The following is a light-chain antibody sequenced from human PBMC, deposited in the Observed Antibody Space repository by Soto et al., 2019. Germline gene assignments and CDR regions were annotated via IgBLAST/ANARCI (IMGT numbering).Light chain of an antibody. V-gene: IGKV1-5*01. CDR3: QQFIDGWT. Sequence: IQMTQSPSTLSASIGDRVTITCRASQSINNRLAWYQQMPGKAPNLLIYDASSLESGVPSRFRGSGSETEFTLTISCLQPDDFATYYCQQFIDGWTFGQGTKVEIK. CDR1: QSINNR. CDR2: DAS. J-gene: IGKJ1*01.